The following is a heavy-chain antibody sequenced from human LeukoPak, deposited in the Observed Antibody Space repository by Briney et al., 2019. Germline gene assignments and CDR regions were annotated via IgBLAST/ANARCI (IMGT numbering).Heavy chain of an antibody. CDR2: ISAYNGNT. D-gene: IGHD6-13*01. CDR1: GYTFTSYG. J-gene: IGHJ5*02. V-gene: IGHV1-18*01. CDR3: AREGQQQLVLRGFDP. Sequence: ASVKVSCKASGYTFTSYGISWVRQAPGQGLEWMGWISAYNGNTNYAQKFQGRVTITADESTSTAYMELSSLRSEDTAVYYCAREGQQQLVLRGFDPWGQGTLVTVSS.